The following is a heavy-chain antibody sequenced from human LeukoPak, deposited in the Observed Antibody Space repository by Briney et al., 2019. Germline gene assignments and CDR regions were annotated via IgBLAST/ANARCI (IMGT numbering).Heavy chain of an antibody. Sequence: ASVKVPCKASGYTFTGYYMHWVRQAPGQGLEWMGWINPNSGGTNYAQKFQGRVTMTRDTSISTAYMELSRLRSDDTAVYYCARGYPHYYDSSGYYLGVFDYWGKGTLVTVSS. CDR3: ARGYPHYYDSSGYYLGVFDY. J-gene: IGHJ4*02. CDR2: INPNSGGT. D-gene: IGHD3-22*01. CDR1: GYTFTGYY. V-gene: IGHV1-2*02.